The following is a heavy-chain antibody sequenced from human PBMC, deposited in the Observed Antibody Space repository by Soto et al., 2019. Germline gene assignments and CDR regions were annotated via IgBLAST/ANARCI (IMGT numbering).Heavy chain of an antibody. CDR2: IYYSGST. D-gene: IGHD3-10*01. CDR3: ARDSGFGELLNYYYYGMDV. J-gene: IGHJ6*02. Sequence: SETLSLTCTVSGGSISSGGYYWSWIRQHPGKGLEWIGYIYYSGSTYYNPSLKSRVTISVDTSKNQFSLKLSSVTAADTAVYYCARDSGFGELLNYYYYGMDVWGQGTTVTVSS. CDR1: GGSISSGGYY. V-gene: IGHV4-31*03.